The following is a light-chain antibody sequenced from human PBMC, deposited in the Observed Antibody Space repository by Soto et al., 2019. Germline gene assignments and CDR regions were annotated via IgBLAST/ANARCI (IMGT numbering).Light chain of an antibody. CDR1: SSNIENNA. Sequence: QSVLTQPPSVSAAPRQRVTISCFGRSSNIENNAVNWYQQLPGKAPKLLIYYDDLLSSGVSDRFSGSKSGTSASLAISGLQAEDEADYYCSAWDDSLHGVVFGGGTKVTVL. V-gene: IGLV1-36*01. CDR3: SAWDDSLHGVV. J-gene: IGLJ3*02. CDR2: YDD.